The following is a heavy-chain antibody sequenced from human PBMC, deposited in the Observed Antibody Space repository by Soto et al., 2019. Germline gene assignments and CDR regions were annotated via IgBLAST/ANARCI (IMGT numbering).Heavy chain of an antibody. CDR1: GYSFTSYW. D-gene: IGHD3-22*01. V-gene: IGHV5-51*01. J-gene: IGHJ4*02. CDR3: ARSYNTSGYYPYCFDY. CDR2: IYPGNSDT. Sequence: PGESLKSSCQGSGYSFTSYWIGWVRQMPGKGLEWLGIIYPGNSDTRYSPSFQGQVTLSADKSVNSAYLQWNSLQASDTAMYYCARSYNTSGYYPYCFDYWGQGTLVTVSS.